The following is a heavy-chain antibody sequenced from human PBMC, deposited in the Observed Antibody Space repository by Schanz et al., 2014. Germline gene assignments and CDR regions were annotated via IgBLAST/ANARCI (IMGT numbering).Heavy chain of an antibody. CDR3: ARGGLGEVSYFDY. Sequence: QVQLVESGGGVVQPGRSLRLSCAASGFMFSSYGMHWVRQAPGKGLEWVAVISYDGSKKSYADSVKGRFTISRDNSKNTLYLQMNSLRPEDTAVYYCARGGLGEVSYFDYWGQGTLVTVSS. CDR1: GFMFSSYG. CDR2: ISYDGSKK. D-gene: IGHD3-16*02. J-gene: IGHJ4*02. V-gene: IGHV3-30*03.